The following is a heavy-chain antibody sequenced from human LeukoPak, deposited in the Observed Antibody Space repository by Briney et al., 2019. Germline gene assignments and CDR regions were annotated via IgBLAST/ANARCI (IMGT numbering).Heavy chain of an antibody. CDR2: IGTAGDT. V-gene: IGHV3-13*04. J-gene: IGHJ3*02. Sequence: PGGSLRLSCAVSGFTFSSYDMHWVRQATGKGLEWVSAIGTAGDTYYPGSVKGRFTISRENAKNSLYLQMNSLRAGDTAVYYCARAYRGYYGSGSYYNDAFDIWGQGTMVTVSS. CDR3: ARAYRGYYGSGSYYNDAFDI. D-gene: IGHD3-10*01. CDR1: GFTFSSYD.